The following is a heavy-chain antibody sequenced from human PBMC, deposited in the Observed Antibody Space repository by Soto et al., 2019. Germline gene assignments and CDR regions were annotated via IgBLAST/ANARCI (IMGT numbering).Heavy chain of an antibody. CDR1: GGSISSYY. CDR2: IYFSGST. V-gene: IGHV4-59*08. Sequence: SETLSLTCTVSGGSISSYYWSWIRQPPGKELQYIGYIYFSGSTNYNPSLKSRVTISDDTSTNQFFLTLNSVTAADTAVYYCARRYGRNFEYWGQGTLVTVSS. J-gene: IGHJ4*02. D-gene: IGHD1-20*01. CDR3: ARRYGRNFEY.